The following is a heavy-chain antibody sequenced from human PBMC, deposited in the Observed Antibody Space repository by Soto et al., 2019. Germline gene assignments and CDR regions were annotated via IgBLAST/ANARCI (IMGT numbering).Heavy chain of an antibody. CDR2: IKSKTDGGTT. D-gene: IGHD3-22*01. CDR3: TTDLQVGNYYDSSGYCFDY. V-gene: IGHV3-15*07. Sequence: GGSLRLSCAASGFTFSNAWMNWVRQAPGKGLEWVGRIKSKTDGGTTDYAAPVKGRFTISRDDSKNTLYLQMNSLKTEDTAVYYCTTDLQVGNYYDSSGYCFDYWGQGTLVTVS. CDR1: GFTFSNAW. J-gene: IGHJ4*02.